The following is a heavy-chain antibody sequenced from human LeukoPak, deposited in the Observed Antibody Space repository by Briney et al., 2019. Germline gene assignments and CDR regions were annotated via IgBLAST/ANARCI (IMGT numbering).Heavy chain of an antibody. CDR3: ARSLDCVWGSYRYYDY. D-gene: IGHD3-16*02. J-gene: IGHJ4*02. V-gene: IGHV1-18*01. CDR1: GYTFTSYG. Sequence: ASVKVPCKASGYTFTSYGISWVRQAPGQGLEWMGWISAYNGNTNYAQKLQGRVTMTTDTSTSTAYMELRSLRYDDTAVYYCARSLDCVWGSYRYYDYWGQGTLVTVSS. CDR2: ISAYNGNT.